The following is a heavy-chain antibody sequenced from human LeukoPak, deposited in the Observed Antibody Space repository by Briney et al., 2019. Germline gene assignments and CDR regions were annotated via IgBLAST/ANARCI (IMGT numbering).Heavy chain of an antibody. CDR3: VVGGSPGY. V-gene: IGHV3-74*01. CDR1: GLAFSAYE. J-gene: IGHJ4*02. Sequence: GGSMRLSCAASGLAFSAYEMHWVRQAPRKGLVWVSRISTDGYTTDYADFVQGRFTASRDNTKNTWSLGMNSLRAEDTAVYYCVVGGSPGYWGQGTLVTVSS. CDR2: ISTDGYTT. D-gene: IGHD2-15*01.